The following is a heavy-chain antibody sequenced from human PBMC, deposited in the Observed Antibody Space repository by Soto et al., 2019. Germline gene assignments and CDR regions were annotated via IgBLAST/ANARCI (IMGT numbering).Heavy chain of an antibody. Sequence: SETLSLTCTVSSGSISSYYWSWIRQPPGKGLEWIGYIYYSGSTNYNPSLKSRVTISVDTSKNQFSLKLSSVTAADTAVYYCARSDGRYWGQGTLVTVS. CDR1: SGSISSYY. J-gene: IGHJ4*02. CDR2: IYYSGST. V-gene: IGHV4-59*01. CDR3: ARSDGRY.